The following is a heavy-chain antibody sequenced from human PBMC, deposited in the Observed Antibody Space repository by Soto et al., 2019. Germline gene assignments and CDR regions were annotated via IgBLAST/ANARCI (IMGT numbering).Heavy chain of an antibody. CDR2: ISGSGGST. CDR1: GFTFSSYA. Sequence: GGSLRLSCAASGFTFSSYAMRWVRQAPGKGLECVSAISGSGGSTYYADSVKGRFTISIDNSKNTLYLQMNSLRAEDTAVYYCARRGSGSYYDYWGQGTLVTVSS. V-gene: IGHV3-23*01. J-gene: IGHJ4*02. CDR3: ARRGSGSYYDY. D-gene: IGHD1-26*01.